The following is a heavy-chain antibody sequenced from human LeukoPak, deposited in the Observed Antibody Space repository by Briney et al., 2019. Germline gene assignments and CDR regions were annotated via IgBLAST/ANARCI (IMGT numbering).Heavy chain of an antibody. CDR3: ARRNYGHGFDY. CDR1: GYSFTSYW. D-gene: IGHD3-16*01. J-gene: IGHJ4*02. V-gene: IGHV5-51*01. CDR2: IYPADSAT. Sequence: GESLKISCKGSGYSFTSYWIGWVRQMPGKGLEWMGIIYPADSATRYGPSFQGQVTISADKSINTAYLQWSSLKASGTAMYYCARRNYGHGFDYWGQGTLVTVSS.